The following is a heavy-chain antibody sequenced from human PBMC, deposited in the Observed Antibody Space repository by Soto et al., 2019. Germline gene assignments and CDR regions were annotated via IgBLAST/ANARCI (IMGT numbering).Heavy chain of an antibody. D-gene: IGHD4-17*01. Sequence: ASVKLSCKASGYTFTSYDISWVRQAPGQGLEWMGWISSSNGNTNYAQKLQGRVTMTTDTSTSTAYMELRSLRSDDTAVYYCARETNYYYYYMDVWGKGTTVTVSS. CDR1: GYTFTSYD. V-gene: IGHV1-18*01. J-gene: IGHJ6*03. CDR3: ARETNYYYYYMDV. CDR2: ISSSNGNT.